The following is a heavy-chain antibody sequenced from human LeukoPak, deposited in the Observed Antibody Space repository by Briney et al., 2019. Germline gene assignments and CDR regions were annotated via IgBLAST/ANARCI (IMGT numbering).Heavy chain of an antibody. V-gene: IGHV4-39*01. D-gene: IGHD3-22*01. CDR2: IYYSGST. J-gene: IGHJ3*02. CDR3: ASRGKNSHYYDSSGYFSFGGVLQPPETSDI. Sequence: PSETLSLTCTVSGGSISSSSYYWGWIRQPPGKGLEWIGSIYYSGSTYYNPSLKSRVTISVDTSKNQFSLKLSSVTAADTAVYYCASRGKNSHYYDSSGYFSFGGVLQPPETSDIWGQGTMVTVSS. CDR1: GGSISSSSYY.